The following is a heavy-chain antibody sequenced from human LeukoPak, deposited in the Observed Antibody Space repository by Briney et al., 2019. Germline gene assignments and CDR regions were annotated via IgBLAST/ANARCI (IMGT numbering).Heavy chain of an antibody. CDR1: GGSISSYY. D-gene: IGHD2-2*01. J-gene: IGHJ6*02. CDR2: IYYSGST. V-gene: IGHV4-59*01. CDR3: ASAICSSTSCPGDYYGMDV. Sequence: SETLSLTCTVSGGSISSYYWSWIRQPPGKGLEWIGYIYYSGSTNYNPSLKSRVTISVDTSKNQFSLKLSSVTAADTAVYYCASAICSSTSCPGDYYGMDVWGQGITVTVSS.